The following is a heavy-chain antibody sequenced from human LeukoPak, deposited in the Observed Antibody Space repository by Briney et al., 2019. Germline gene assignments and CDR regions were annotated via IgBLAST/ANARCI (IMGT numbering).Heavy chain of an antibody. CDR3: ARAYYDSSGYSFDY. J-gene: IGHJ4*02. CDR2: IYYSGST. CDR1: GGSISSGDYY. D-gene: IGHD3-22*01. V-gene: IGHV4-30-4*01. Sequence: SETLSLTCTVSGGSISSGDYYWSWIRQPPGKGLEWIGYIYYSGSTYYSPSLKSRVTISVDTSKNQFSLKLSSVTAADTAVYYCARAYYDSSGYSFDYWGQGTLVTVSS.